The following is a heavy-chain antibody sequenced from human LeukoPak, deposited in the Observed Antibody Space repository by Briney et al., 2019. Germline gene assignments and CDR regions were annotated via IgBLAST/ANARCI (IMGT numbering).Heavy chain of an antibody. CDR2: IYTSGST. CDR3: ARPQGELGWFDP. CDR1: GFSISSYY. J-gene: IGHJ5*02. V-gene: IGHV4-4*09. Sequence: PSETLSLTCTASGFSISSYYWSWIRQPPGKGLEWIAYIYTSGSTNYNPSLKRRVTISVDTSKNQFSLKLSSVTAADTAVYYCARPQGELGWFDPWGQGTLVTVSS. D-gene: IGHD7-27*01.